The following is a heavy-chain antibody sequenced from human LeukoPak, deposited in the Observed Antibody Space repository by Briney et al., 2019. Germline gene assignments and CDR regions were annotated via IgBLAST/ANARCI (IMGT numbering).Heavy chain of an antibody. V-gene: IGHV3-23*01. CDR1: GFTFSSYA. D-gene: IGHD3-22*01. Sequence: GGSLRLSCAASGFTFSSYAMSWVRQAPGKGLEWVSAISGSGGSTYYADSVKGRFTISRDNSKNTLYLQMNSLRAEDTAVYYCARDLTYYYDSSGYYYYGMDVWGQGTTVTVSS. J-gene: IGHJ6*02. CDR2: ISGSGGST. CDR3: ARDLTYYYDSSGYYYYGMDV.